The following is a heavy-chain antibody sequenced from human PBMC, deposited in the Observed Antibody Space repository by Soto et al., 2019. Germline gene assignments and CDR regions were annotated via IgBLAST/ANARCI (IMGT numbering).Heavy chain of an antibody. D-gene: IGHD3-3*01. CDR1: GGSISSGDYY. V-gene: IGHV4-30-4*01. CDR3: ARVGTRSGSYDFWSGYPSFNWFDP. J-gene: IGHJ5*02. Sequence: SETLSLTCTVSGGSISSGDYYWSWIRQPPGKGLEWIGYIYYSGSTYYNPSLKSRVTISVDTSKNQFSLKLSSVTAADTAVYYCARVGTRSGSYDFWSGYPSFNWFDPWGQGTPVTVS. CDR2: IYYSGST.